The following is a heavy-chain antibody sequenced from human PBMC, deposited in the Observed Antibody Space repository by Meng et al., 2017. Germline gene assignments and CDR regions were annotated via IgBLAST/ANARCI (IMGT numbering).Heavy chain of an antibody. J-gene: IGHJ3*02. CDR1: GFIFSRHA. CDR3: AKGYYYDISGTVTYAFDI. D-gene: IGHD3-22*01. V-gene: IGHV3-23*01. CDR2: ISSSGGST. Sequence: GESLKIFREASGFIFSRHAMSWVRQAPGKGREWVSTISSSGGSTYYADSVKGRFTISRDNSKYTLYLQMDSLRAQDTPVYHCAKGYYYDISGTVTYAFDIWGQGTMVTVSS.